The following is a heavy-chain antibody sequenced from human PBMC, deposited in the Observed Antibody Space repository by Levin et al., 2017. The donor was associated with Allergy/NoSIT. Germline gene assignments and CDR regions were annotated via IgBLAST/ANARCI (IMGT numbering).Heavy chain of an antibody. CDR2: IWYDGSNK. Sequence: GESLKISCAASGFTFSSYGMHWVRQAPGKGLEWVAVIWYDGSNKYYADSVKGRFTISRDNSKNTLYLQMNSLRAEDTAVYYCATYSGYDPRRFDYWGQGTLVTVSS. V-gene: IGHV3-33*01. D-gene: IGHD5-12*01. J-gene: IGHJ4*02. CDR1: GFTFSSYG. CDR3: ATYSGYDPRRFDY.